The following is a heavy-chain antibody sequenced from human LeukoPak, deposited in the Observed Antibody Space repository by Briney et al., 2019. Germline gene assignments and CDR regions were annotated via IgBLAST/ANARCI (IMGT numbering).Heavy chain of an antibody. D-gene: IGHD2-21*01. J-gene: IGHJ4*02. V-gene: IGHV3-23*01. Sequence: GGSLRLSCAASGFTFSSYAMSWVRQAPGKGLEWVSGISGSGGSTYYADSVKGRFTISRDNSKNTLYVQMNSLRAEDTAVYYCAKDGDSHSPPYYFDYWGQGTLVTVSS. CDR1: GFTFSSYA. CDR3: AKDGDSHSPPYYFDY. CDR2: ISGSGGST.